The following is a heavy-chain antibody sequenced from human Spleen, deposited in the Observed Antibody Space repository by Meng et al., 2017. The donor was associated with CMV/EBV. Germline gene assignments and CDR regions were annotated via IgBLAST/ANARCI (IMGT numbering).Heavy chain of an antibody. CDR2: ISTSGST. D-gene: IGHD6-13*01. J-gene: IGHJ4*02. Sequence: VLCQSSGPGAVKLSRPLLHICTVAVVSISTSHWSWFRRPAGRGLEWIGRISTSGSTNYITYLKSRVTMSVATSKNQFSLKLSSVTAADTAVYYCARSRDYSSLTDYWGQGTLVTVSS. V-gene: IGHV4-4*07. CDR1: VVSISTSH. CDR3: ARSRDYSSLTDY.